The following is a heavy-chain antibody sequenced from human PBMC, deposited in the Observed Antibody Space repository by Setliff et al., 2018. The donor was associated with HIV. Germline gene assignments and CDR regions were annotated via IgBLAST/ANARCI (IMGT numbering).Heavy chain of an antibody. D-gene: IGHD3-3*01. Sequence: PSETLSLTCAVYGGSFSGYYWSWIRQPPGKGLEWVGHVHTSGTTNYNPSLKSRVTMSIDTSKDQFSLKLNSVTAADTAVYYCARALTIFGVVTQDPPDYWGQGTLVTVSS. CDR1: GGSFSGYY. CDR3: ARALTIFGVVTQDPPDY. CDR2: VHTSGTT. J-gene: IGHJ4*02. V-gene: IGHV4-59*10.